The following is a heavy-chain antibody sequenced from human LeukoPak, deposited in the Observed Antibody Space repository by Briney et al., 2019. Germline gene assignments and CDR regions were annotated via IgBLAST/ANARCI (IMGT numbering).Heavy chain of an antibody. J-gene: IGHJ5*02. CDR3: ARAYRLTSPRGFDP. Sequence: SETLSLTCAVSGGSISSGGYSWSWIRQPPGKGLEWIGYIYHSGSTYYNPSLKSRVTISVDRSKNQFSLQLASVTTADSAFYYCARAYRLTSPRGFDPWGPGILVTVSS. CDR1: GGSISSGGYS. CDR2: IYHSGST. V-gene: IGHV4-30-2*01. D-gene: IGHD3-16*02.